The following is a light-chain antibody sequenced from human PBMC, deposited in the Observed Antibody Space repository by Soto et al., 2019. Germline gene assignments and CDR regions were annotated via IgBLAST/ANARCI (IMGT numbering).Light chain of an antibody. V-gene: IGLV2-14*03. CDR3: GSYTGGSTDVV. CDR2: DVS. Sequence: QSVLTQPASVSGSPGQSITISCTGTSSDVGGYNYVSWYQQHPGKAPKLIIYDVSNRPSGVSNRFSGSKSGNTASLTISGLQAEDEADYYCGSYTGGSTDVVFGGGTKLTVL. CDR1: SSDVGGYNY. J-gene: IGLJ2*01.